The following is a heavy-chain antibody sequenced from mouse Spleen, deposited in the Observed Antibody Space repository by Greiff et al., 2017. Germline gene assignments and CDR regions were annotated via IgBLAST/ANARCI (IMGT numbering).Heavy chain of an antibody. J-gene: IGHJ4*01. Sequence: QVQLKESGPSLVQPSQSLSITCTVSGFSLTSYGVHWVRQSPGKGLEWLGVIWRGGSTDYNAAFMSRLSITKDNSKSQVFFKMNSLQADDTAIYYCAKNWGFTTCAMDYWGQGTSVTVSS. CDR2: IWRGGST. CDR1: GFSLTSYG. V-gene: IGHV2-5-1*01. D-gene: IGHD2-12*01. CDR3: AKNWGFTTCAMDY.